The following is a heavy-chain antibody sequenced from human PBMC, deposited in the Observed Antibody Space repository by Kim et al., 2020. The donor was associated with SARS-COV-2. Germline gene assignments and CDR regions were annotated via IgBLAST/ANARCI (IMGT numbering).Heavy chain of an antibody. CDR3: AKGLPVAISNYYYGMDV. CDR2: INPDSGAT. V-gene: IGHV1-2*06. D-gene: IGHD2-2*01. J-gene: IGHJ6*02. CDR1: GYTFTGYY. Sequence: ASVKVSCQTSGYTFTGYYIHWVRQAPGQGLEWMGRINPDSGATKYAQKFQGRVTMTRDTSSRTAYLELSRLTSDDTAVYYCAKGLPVAISNYYYGMDVWARGTSVTVSS.